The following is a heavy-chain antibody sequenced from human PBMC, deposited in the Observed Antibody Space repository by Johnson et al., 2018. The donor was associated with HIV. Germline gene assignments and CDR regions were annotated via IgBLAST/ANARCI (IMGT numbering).Heavy chain of an antibody. D-gene: IGHD3-22*01. V-gene: IGHV3-53*01. CDR1: GFTVSGHY. CDR3: ARDSSPTSYYDSSDAFDV. CDR2: IYSGDSA. Sequence: VQLVESGGGLVQPGGSLRLSCAASGFTVSGHYMNWVRQSPGKGLEWVSVIYSGDSAYYTHSVKGRFTISRDNSKNTLYLQMNSLRAEDTAVYFCARDSSPTSYYDSSDAFDVWGQGTMVTVSS. J-gene: IGHJ3*01.